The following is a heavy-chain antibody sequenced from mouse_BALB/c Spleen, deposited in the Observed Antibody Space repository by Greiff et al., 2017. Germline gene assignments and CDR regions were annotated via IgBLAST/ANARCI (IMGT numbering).Heavy chain of an antibody. V-gene: IGHV8-12*01. D-gene: IGHD2-1*01. CDR3: ARSLIYYGNYYAMDY. J-gene: IGHJ4*01. Sequence: QVTLKVSGPGILQPSQTLSLTCSFSGFSLSTSGMGVSWIRQPSGKGLEWLAHIYWDDDKRYNPSLKSRLTISKDTSRNQVFLKITSVDTADTATYYCARSLIYYGNYYAMDYWGQGTSVTVSS. CDR2: IYWDDDK. CDR1: GFSLSTSGMG.